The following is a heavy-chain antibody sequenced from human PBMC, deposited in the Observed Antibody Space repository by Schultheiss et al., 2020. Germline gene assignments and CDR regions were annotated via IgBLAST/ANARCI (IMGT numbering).Heavy chain of an antibody. CDR2: ISWNSGSI. CDR3: AKDMGGGYCSGGSCFYYFDY. CDR1: RFTFDDYA. Sequence: GGSLRLSCAASRFTFDDYAMHWVRQAPGKGLEWVSGISWNSGSIGYADSVKGRFTISRDNAKNSLYLQMNSLRAEDTALYYCAKDMGGGYCSGGSCFYYFDYWGQGTLVTVSS. D-gene: IGHD2-15*01. J-gene: IGHJ4*02. V-gene: IGHV3-9*01.